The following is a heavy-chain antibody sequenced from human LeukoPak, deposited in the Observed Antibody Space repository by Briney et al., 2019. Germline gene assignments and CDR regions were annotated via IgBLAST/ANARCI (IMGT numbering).Heavy chain of an antibody. J-gene: IGHJ4*02. CDR2: IYDDNT. CDR3: AARKVRGVWFYLDY. V-gene: IGHV3-23*01. D-gene: IGHD3-10*01. CDR1: GFTVSAYA. Sequence: GGSLRLSCAASGFTVSAYAMAWVRQAPGKGLEWVSTIYDDNTYYADFVKGRFAISTDNSKNTLYLQMNSLRVEDTAVYFCAARKVRGVWFYLDYWGQGTLVTVSS.